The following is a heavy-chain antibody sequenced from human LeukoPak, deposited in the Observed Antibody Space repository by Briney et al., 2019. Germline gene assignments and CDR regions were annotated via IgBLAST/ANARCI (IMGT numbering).Heavy chain of an antibody. J-gene: IGHJ4*02. CDR3: ARIGRDTGKDY. Sequence: SETLSLTCAVYGGSFSGYYWSWIRQPPGKGLEWIGEINHSGSTNYNPSLKSRVTISVDTSKNQFSLKLSSVTAADTAVYYCARIGRDTGKDYWGQGTLVTVSS. CDR2: INHSGST. V-gene: IGHV4-34*01. D-gene: IGHD5-18*01. CDR1: GGSFSGYY.